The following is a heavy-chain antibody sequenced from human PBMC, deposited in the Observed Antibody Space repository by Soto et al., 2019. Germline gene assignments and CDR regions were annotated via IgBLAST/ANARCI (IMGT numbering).Heavy chain of an antibody. Sequence: ASVKVSCKASGFTFSDYGLNWVRQAPGQGLEWMGWVSANNGHTNYAQNLQGRVSMTTDTSTSTAYMELRGLTFDDTAVYYCARDIESVTAKHFFYYYAMDVWGQGTTVTVSS. CDR1: GFTFSDYG. D-gene: IGHD2-8*01. V-gene: IGHV1-18*01. CDR2: VSANNGHT. J-gene: IGHJ6*02. CDR3: ARDIESVTAKHFFYYYAMDV.